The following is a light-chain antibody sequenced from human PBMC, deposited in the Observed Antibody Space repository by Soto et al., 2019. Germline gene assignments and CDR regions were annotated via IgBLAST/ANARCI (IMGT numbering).Light chain of an antibody. J-gene: IGLJ1*01. Sequence: QSVLTQPPSVSAAPGQRVTISCSGSSSNIGGNSVSWCQQLPGTAPKLLIYDDDKRPSGIPERFSGSKSGTSATLGITGFQTGDAADYYCGSWDSTLSDYVFGNGAKVTV. CDR1: SSNIGGNS. CDR2: DDD. CDR3: GSWDSTLSDYV. V-gene: IGLV1-51*01.